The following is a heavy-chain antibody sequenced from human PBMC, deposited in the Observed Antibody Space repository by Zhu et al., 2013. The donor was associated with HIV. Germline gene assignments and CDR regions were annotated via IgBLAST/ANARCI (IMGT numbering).Heavy chain of an antibody. CDR3: ARDRTHDSSGYYYLYYYGMDV. J-gene: IGHJ6*02. CDR1: GYTFTSYG. CDR2: ISAYNGNT. D-gene: IGHD3-22*01. Sequence: QVQLVQSGAEVKKPGASVKVSCKASGYTFTSYGISWVRQAPGQGLEWMGWISAYNGNTNYAQKLQGRVTMTTDTSTSTAYMELRSLRSDDTAVYYCARDRTHDSSGYYYLYYYGMDVWGQGTTVTVSS. V-gene: IGHV1-18*01.